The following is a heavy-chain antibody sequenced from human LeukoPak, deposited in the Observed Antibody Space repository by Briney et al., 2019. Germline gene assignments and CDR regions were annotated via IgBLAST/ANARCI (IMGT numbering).Heavy chain of an antibody. J-gene: IGHJ6*02. Sequence: PGGSLRLSCAASGFTFSSYGMHWIRQAPGKGLEWVAVISYDGSNKYYADSVKGRFTISRDNSKNTLYLQMNSLSSEDTAVYYCANEWLRHGYYYGMDFWGQGTTVTVSS. CDR3: ANEWLRHGYYYGMDF. CDR1: GFTFSSYG. D-gene: IGHD5-12*01. V-gene: IGHV3-30*18. CDR2: ISYDGSNK.